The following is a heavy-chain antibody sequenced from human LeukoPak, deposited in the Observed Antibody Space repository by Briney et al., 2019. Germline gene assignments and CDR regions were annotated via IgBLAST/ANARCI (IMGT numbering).Heavy chain of an antibody. CDR2: INTNTGNP. CDR3: ARERNDCYGSSGCVGDSNMDV. D-gene: IGHD3-22*01. V-gene: IGHV7-4-1*02. CDR1: GYTFTSYA. J-gene: IGHJ6*03. Sequence: ASVKVSCKASGYTFTSYAMNWVRQAPGQGLEWMGWINTNTGNPTYAQGFTGRFVFSLDTSVSTAYLQISSLKADDTAVYYCARERNDCYGSSGCVGDSNMDVWGKGTTVTVSS.